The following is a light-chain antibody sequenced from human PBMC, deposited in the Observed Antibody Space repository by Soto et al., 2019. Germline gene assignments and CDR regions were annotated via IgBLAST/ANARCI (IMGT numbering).Light chain of an antibody. CDR2: KAS. Sequence: LQMTQSPSTLSASVGDRVTITCRASQSISVWLAWYQQKAGKAPNLLIYKASRLESGVPSRFSGSGSETEFTLTISGLQPGDSATYYCQQFYDLPITFGQGTRLEI. CDR1: QSISVW. J-gene: IGKJ5*01. V-gene: IGKV1-5*03. CDR3: QQFYDLPIT.